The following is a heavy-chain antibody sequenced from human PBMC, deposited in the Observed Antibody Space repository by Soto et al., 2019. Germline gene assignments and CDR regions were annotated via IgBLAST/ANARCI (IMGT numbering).Heavy chain of an antibody. J-gene: IGHJ4*02. V-gene: IGHV3-21*01. CDR1: GFTFSSYS. CDR3: AREETSFSSGWYLDY. D-gene: IGHD6-19*01. CDR2: ISSSSSYI. Sequence: PGGSLRLSCAASGFTFSSYSMNWVRQAPGKGLEWVSSISSSSSYIYYADSVKGRFTISRDNAKNSLYLQMNSLRAEDTAVYYCAREETSFSSGWYLDYWGQGTLVTVSS.